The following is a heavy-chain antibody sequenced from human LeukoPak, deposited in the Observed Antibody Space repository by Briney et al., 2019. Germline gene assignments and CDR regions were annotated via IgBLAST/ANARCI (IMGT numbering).Heavy chain of an antibody. CDR3: QRGGRFPDY. V-gene: IGHV4-59*01. CDR1: GPSISSYY. D-gene: IGHD3-10*01. CDR2: IYYSGST. J-gene: IGHJ4*02. Sequence: SESLSLTSTVSGPSISSYYWSWIRQPPGKGLEWIGYIYYSGSTNYNLSFKSRATISVETSNNQFSLKLSSVNAADTAVFYLQRGGRFPDYWGQGAMVAVSS.